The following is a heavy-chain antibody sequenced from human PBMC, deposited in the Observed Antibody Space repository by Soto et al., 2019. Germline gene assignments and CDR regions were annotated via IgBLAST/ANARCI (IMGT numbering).Heavy chain of an antibody. CDR3: ARGRHSSGYYYGVDV. CDR1: GGSFSGYY. Sequence: QVQLQQWGAGLLKPSETLSLTCAVYGGSFSGYYWSWIRQPPGKGLEWIGEINHSGSTNYNPSLKVRVTISVDTSKNQFSLKLSSVTAADTAVYYCARGRHSSGYYYGVDVWGQGTTVTVSS. D-gene: IGHD6-19*01. V-gene: IGHV4-34*01. J-gene: IGHJ6*02. CDR2: INHSGST.